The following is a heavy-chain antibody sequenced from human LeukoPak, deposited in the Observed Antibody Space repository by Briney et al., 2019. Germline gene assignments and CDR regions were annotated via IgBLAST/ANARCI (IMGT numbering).Heavy chain of an antibody. V-gene: IGHV3-30*04. CDR2: ISYDGSNK. CDR1: GFTFSSYA. D-gene: IGHD3-3*01. Sequence: GSLRLSCAASGFTFSSYAMHWVRQAPGKGLEWVAVISYDGSNKYYADSVKGRFTISRDNSKNTLYLQMNSLRAEDTAVYYCARDTIFGVVIIGGPYYYMDVWGKGTTVTVSS. CDR3: ARDTIFGVVIIGGPYYYMDV. J-gene: IGHJ6*03.